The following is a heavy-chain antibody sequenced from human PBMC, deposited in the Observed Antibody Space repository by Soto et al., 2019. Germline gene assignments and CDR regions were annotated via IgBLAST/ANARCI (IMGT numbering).Heavy chain of an antibody. CDR2: ISDSVGRT. V-gene: IGHV3-23*01. CDR1: GFTFSSHA. J-gene: IGHJ6*02. Sequence: GGSLRFSCVASGFTFSSHALSWLRQAPGKGPEWVSAISDSVGRTYYAHSVRGRFTVSIDNSWNTLYLQMNSLRAEDTAVYYCAFRLRFWEWLLHYYYYYYMEVLDRGTTVTVSS. D-gene: IGHD3-3*01. CDR3: AFRLRFWEWLLHYYYYYYMEV.